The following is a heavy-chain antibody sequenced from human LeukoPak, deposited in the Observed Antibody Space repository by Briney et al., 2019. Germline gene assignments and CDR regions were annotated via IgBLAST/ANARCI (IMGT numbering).Heavy chain of an antibody. J-gene: IGHJ3*02. V-gene: IGHV3-23*01. CDR2: ISGSGGST. Sequence: GGSLRLSCAASGFTVSSNYMSWVRQAPGKGLEWVSAISGSGGSTYYADSVKGRFTISRDNSKNTLYLQMNSLRAEDTAVYYCAKDRSGSYRNDAFDIWGQGTMVTVSS. CDR3: AKDRSGSYRNDAFDI. D-gene: IGHD1-26*01. CDR1: GFTVSSNY.